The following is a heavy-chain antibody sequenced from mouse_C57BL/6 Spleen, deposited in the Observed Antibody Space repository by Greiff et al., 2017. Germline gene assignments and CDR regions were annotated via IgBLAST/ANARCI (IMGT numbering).Heavy chain of an antibody. J-gene: IGHJ2*01. Sequence: EVMLVESGGGLVQPGGSMKLSCAASGFTFSDAWMDWVRQSPEQGLEWVAEIRNKANNHSTYYAVSVKGRFTISRDDSKSSVYLQMNSLRAEDTGIYYCTRNYYGNDYFDYWGQGTTLTVSS. CDR1: GFTFSDAW. CDR2: IRNKANNHST. V-gene: IGHV6-6*01. CDR3: TRNYYGNDYFDY. D-gene: IGHD2-1*01.